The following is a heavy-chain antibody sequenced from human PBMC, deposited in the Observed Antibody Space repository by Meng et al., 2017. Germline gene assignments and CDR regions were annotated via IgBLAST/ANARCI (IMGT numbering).Heavy chain of an antibody. Sequence: GGSLRLSCAASGFTVSSNYMSWVRQAPGKGLEWVSVIYSGGSTYYADSVKGRFTISRDNSKNTLYLQMNSLRAEDTAVYYCARVIAVAGSDDAFDIWGQGTMVTVSS. V-gene: IGHV3-66*02. CDR1: GFTVSSNY. D-gene: IGHD6-19*01. CDR2: IYSGGST. CDR3: ARVIAVAGSDDAFDI. J-gene: IGHJ3*02.